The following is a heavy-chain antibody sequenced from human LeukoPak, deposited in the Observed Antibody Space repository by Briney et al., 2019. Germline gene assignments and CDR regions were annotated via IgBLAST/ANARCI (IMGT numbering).Heavy chain of an antibody. J-gene: IGHJ4*02. CDR2: ISYDGSNK. Sequence: PGGSLRLSCVGSGFTFSAYGMHWVRQAPGKGLEWVAVISYDGSNKYYADSVKGRFTISRENAKNSLYLQMNSLRAGDTAVYYCARDSGDETGEFDYWGQGTLVTVSS. CDR1: GFTFSAYG. D-gene: IGHD7-27*01. CDR3: ARDSGDETGEFDY. V-gene: IGHV3-30*03.